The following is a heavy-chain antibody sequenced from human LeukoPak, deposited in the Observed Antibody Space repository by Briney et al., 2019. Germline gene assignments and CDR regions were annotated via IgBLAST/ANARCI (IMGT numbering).Heavy chain of an antibody. J-gene: IGHJ4*02. CDR3: ARDPYYYDSSGYYI. Sequence: PVKVSCKASGGTFSSYAISWVRQAPGQGLGWMGGIIPIFGTANYAQKFQGRVTITTDESTSTAYMELSSLRSEDTAVYYRARDPYYYDSSGYYIWGQGTLVTVSS. CDR2: IIPIFGTA. V-gene: IGHV1-69*05. D-gene: IGHD3-22*01. CDR1: GGTFSSYA.